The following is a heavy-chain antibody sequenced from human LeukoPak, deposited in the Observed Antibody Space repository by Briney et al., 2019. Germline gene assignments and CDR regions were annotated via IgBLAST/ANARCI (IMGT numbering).Heavy chain of an antibody. J-gene: IGHJ6*02. D-gene: IGHD3-10*01. V-gene: IGHV4-31*03. CDR3: ATTYYYGSGTSNYYYGMDV. Sequence: PSETLSLTCTVSGGSISSGGYYWSWIRQHPGKGLEWIGYIYYSGSTYYNPSLKSRVTISVDTSKNQFSLKLSSVTAADTAVYYCATTYYYGSGTSNYYYGMDVWGQGTTVTVSS. CDR2: IYYSGST. CDR1: GGSISSGGYY.